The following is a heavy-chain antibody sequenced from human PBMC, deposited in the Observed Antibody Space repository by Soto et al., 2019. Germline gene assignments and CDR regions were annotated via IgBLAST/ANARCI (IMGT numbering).Heavy chain of an antibody. J-gene: IGHJ5*02. CDR2: IYYSGNT. CDR3: AKTGRSSRNSWFDP. V-gene: IGHV4-39*02. Sequence: PSETLSLTCAVSGGSISSSTSFWGWIRQPPGRGLEWIWSIYYSGNTYYNPSLKSRFTISVDTSKNHLSLKMNSVTAADTAVYYCAKTGRSSRNSWFDPWGQGTLVTISS. CDR1: GGSISSSTSF.